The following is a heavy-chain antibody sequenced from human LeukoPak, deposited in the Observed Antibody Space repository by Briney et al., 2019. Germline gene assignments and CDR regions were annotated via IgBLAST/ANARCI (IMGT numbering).Heavy chain of an antibody. D-gene: IGHD2-2*01. CDR2: ISSSGSTI. V-gene: IGHV3-11*04. J-gene: IGHJ6*03. CDR3: ARDGEDIVVVPAAIGPSGYYYYMDV. Sequence: GGSLRLSCAASGFTFSDYYMSWIRQAPGKGLEWVSYISSSGSTIYYADAVKGRFTISRDNAKNSLYLQMNSLRAEDTAVYYCARDGEDIVVVPAAIGPSGYYYYMDVWGKGTTVTVSS. CDR1: GFTFSDYY.